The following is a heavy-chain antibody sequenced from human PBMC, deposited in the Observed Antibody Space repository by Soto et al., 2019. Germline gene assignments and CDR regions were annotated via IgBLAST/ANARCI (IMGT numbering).Heavy chain of an antibody. V-gene: IGHV3-30*09. CDR2: ILYDGSHK. Sequence: VGFLRLSWAASWFKFGSYAMHWVRQAPGKGLEWVAVILYDGSHKYYVDSVKGRFAISRDNSKNTPYLQMKSLRPEDTAAYYCARDLGGCPAYWGQGTLVTVSS. J-gene: IGHJ4*02. CDR1: WFKFGSYA. CDR3: ARDLGGCPAY.